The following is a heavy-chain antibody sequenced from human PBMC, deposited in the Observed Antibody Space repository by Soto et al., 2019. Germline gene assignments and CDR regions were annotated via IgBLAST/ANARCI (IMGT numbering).Heavy chain of an antibody. V-gene: IGHV1-24*01. Sequence: ASVKVSSKVSGYTLTEVSIRCFRQAAGKGHEWLGGFDPEVGEAIDAQKFQGRVPMTEDTSPDTAYMELSSLRSEDTAVYYCATDPRGGPNQFDPWGQGTLVTVSS. D-gene: IGHD2-15*01. CDR1: GYTLTEVS. J-gene: IGHJ5*02. CDR2: FDPEVGEA. CDR3: ATDPRGGPNQFDP.